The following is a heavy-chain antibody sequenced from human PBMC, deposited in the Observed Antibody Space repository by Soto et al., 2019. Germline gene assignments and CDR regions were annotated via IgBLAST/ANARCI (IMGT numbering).Heavy chain of an antibody. D-gene: IGHD2-15*01. CDR1: GYTFTGYY. Sequence: GASVKVSCKASGYTFTGYYMHWVRQAPGQGLEWMGWINPNSGGTNYAQKFQGWVTMTRDTSISTAYMELSRLRSDDTAVYYCARDLGCSGGSCYPHPYYYYGMDVWGQGTTVTVSS. V-gene: IGHV1-2*04. J-gene: IGHJ6*02. CDR3: ARDLGCSGGSCYPHPYYYYGMDV. CDR2: INPNSGGT.